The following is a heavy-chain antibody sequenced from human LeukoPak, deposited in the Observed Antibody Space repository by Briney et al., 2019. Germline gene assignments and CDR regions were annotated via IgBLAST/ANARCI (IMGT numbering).Heavy chain of an antibody. CDR3: ARDNGFGYSSSWYWYFDY. D-gene: IGHD6-13*01. J-gene: IGHJ4*02. CDR1: GGSISSYY. CDR2: IYYSGST. V-gene: IGHV4-59*01. Sequence: PSETLSPTCTVSGGSISSYYWSWIRQPPGKGLEWIGYIYYSGSTNYNPSLKSRVTISVDTSKNQFSLKLSSVTAADTAVHYCARDNGFGYSSSWYWYFDYWGQGTLVTVSS.